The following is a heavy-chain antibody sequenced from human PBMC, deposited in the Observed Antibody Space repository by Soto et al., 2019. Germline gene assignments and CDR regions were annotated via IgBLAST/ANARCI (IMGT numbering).Heavy chain of an antibody. CDR1: GFAVNSYA. V-gene: IGHV3-23*01. CDR3: AARPVSTLGPLDY. D-gene: IGHD7-27*01. Sequence: GGSLRLSCAASGFAVNSYAMSWFRQAPGKGLEWVSGISGGDGNTYYADSVKGRFAISRDNSKNTLYLQMNSLGVEDTAVYYCAARPVSTLGPLDYWGQGILVTVSS. J-gene: IGHJ4*02. CDR2: ISGGDGNT.